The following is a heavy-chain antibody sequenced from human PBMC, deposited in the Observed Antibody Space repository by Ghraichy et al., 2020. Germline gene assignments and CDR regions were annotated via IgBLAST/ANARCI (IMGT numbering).Heavy chain of an antibody. D-gene: IGHD1-26*01. CDR3: ARALRWVGPTSYYALDV. V-gene: IGHV4-39*07. J-gene: IGHJ6*02. Sequence: SETLSLTCSVSGGSISSNPYSWGWLRQPPGKGREWIGTIYYSGYTSYNPSLQSRVTISLATSTNQFSLNLNSVTAAATALYYCARALRWVGPTSYYALDVWGQGTTVTVSS. CDR1: GGSISSNPYS. CDR2: IYYSGYT.